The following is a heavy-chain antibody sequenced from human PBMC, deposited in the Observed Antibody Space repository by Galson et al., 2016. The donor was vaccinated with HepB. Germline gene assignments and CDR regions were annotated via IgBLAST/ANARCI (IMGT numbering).Heavy chain of an antibody. CDR2: ITGNGGGT. CDR1: GFTFSTNA. Sequence: SLRLSCAASGFTFSTNAMSWVRQAPGKGLEWISGITGNGGGTYYADSVKGRFTISRDPSKITLYLQMSSLRVEDTAIYFCAKDYTGSTVGWSDGLDVWGQGTTVIVSS. J-gene: IGHJ6*02. CDR3: AKDYTGSTVGWSDGLDV. V-gene: IGHV3-23*01. D-gene: IGHD1-7*01.